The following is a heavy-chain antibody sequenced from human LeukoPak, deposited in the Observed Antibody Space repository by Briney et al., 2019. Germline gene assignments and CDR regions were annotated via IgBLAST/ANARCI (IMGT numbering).Heavy chain of an antibody. J-gene: IGHJ6*03. D-gene: IGHD1-7*01. V-gene: IGHV4-39*01. CDR3: ARQPTGGRNYAGYYYMDV. CDR2: IYYSGST. CDR1: GGSISSSSYY. Sequence: SETLSLTCTVSGGSISSSSYYWGWIRQPPGKGLERIGSIYYSGSTYYNPSLKSRVTISVDTSKNQFSLKLSSVTAADTAVYYCARQPTGGRNYAGYYYMDVWGKGTTVTVSS.